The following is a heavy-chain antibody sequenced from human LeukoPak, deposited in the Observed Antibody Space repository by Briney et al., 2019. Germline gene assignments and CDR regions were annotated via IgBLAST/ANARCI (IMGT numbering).Heavy chain of an antibody. V-gene: IGHV4-59*08. D-gene: IGHD6-13*01. CDR1: GGSISSYY. Sequence: PSETLSLTCTVSGGSISSYYWSWIRQPPGKGLEWIGYIYYSGSTNYNPSLKSRVTISVDTSKNQFSLKLSSVTAADTAVYYCARQRYSLRGNYFDYWGQGTLVTVSS. CDR2: IYYSGST. CDR3: ARQRYSLRGNYFDY. J-gene: IGHJ4*02.